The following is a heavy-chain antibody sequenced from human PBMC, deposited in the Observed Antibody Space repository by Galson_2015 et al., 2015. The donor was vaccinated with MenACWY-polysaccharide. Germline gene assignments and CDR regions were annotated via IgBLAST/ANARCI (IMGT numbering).Heavy chain of an antibody. V-gene: IGHV3-30*03. D-gene: IGHD3-10*01. CDR3: ARDYCGRTSCDGLDV. Sequence: SLRLSCAASGFTFSNYGMHWVRQAPGKGLEWVAVMSYDTTNKYYAESVKGRFSISRDNSKNTMYVQMNDLRAEDTATYYCARDYCGRTSCDGLDVWGQGTTVTVSS. J-gene: IGHJ6*02. CDR2: MSYDTTNK. CDR1: GFTFSNYG.